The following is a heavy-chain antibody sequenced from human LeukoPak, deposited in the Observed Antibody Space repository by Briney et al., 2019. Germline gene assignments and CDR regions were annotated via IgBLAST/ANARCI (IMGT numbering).Heavy chain of an antibody. CDR2: VNHEGDS. D-gene: IGHD4-11*01. Sequence: SETLSLTCAVYGVSLRGYYWSWIRQSPEKGLEWIGEVNHEGDSIYSPSLKSRLTLSVDMSKNQFSLNLRSVTAADTAVYFCARGSNYVSDYYFDVWGKGTTVIVSS. J-gene: IGHJ6*03. CDR1: GVSLRGYY. CDR3: ARGSNYVSDYYFDV. V-gene: IGHV4-34*01.